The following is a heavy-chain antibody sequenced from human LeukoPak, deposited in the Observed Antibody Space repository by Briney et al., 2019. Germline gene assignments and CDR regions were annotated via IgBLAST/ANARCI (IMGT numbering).Heavy chain of an antibody. V-gene: IGHV4-30-4*01. CDR3: ARVNTMVRGVADY. CDR2: IYYSGST. CDR1: GGSISSGDYY. D-gene: IGHD3-10*01. J-gene: IGHJ4*02. Sequence: SETLSLTCTVSGGSISSGDYYWSWIRQPPGKGLEWIGYIYYSGSTYYNPSLKSRVTISVDTSKNQFSLKLSSVTAADTAVYYCARVNTMVRGVADYWGQGTLVTVSS.